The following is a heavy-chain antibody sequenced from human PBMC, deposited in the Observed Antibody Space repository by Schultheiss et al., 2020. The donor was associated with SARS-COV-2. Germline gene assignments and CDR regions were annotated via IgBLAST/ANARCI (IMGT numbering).Heavy chain of an antibody. CDR1: GGSISSYY. Sequence: SETLSLTCTVSGGSISSYYWSWIRQPAGKGLEWIGRIYTSGSTNYNPSLKSRVTISVDTSKNQFSLKLSSVTAADTAVYYCARVSWGFFGSYAFDIWGQGTMVTVSS. J-gene: IGHJ3*02. CDR2: IYTSGST. D-gene: IGHD3-3*01. CDR3: ARVSWGFFGSYAFDI. V-gene: IGHV4-4*07.